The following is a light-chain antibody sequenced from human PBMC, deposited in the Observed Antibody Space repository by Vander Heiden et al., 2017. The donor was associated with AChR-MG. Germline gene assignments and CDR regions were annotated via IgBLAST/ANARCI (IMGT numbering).Light chain of an antibody. V-gene: IGKV1-17*01. CDR2: AAS. Sequence: DIQMTQSPSSLSASVGDRVTITCRASQGIGNDLIWYQQKPGEAPKRLIYAASSLQNGVPSTFSGRGSGTEFTLTISSLQPEDFATYYCLQHKSHPYSFGQGTRLEVK. CDR1: QGIGND. J-gene: IGKJ2*03. CDR3: LQHKSHPYS.